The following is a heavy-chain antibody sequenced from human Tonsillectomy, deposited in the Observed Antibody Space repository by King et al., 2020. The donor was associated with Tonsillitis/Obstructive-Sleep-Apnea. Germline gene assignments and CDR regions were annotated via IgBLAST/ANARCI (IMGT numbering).Heavy chain of an antibody. D-gene: IGHD2/OR15-2a*01. J-gene: IGHJ6*03. Sequence: VQLVESGGGVVQPGRSLRLSCAASGFTFSEYGMYWVRQAPGKGLDWVAAISRDGSSKFYSDSVRGRFAISRDNSKSTLYLQLNSVTAGDTALYYCARERRMKYYMDVWGKGTPVTVSS. CDR3: ARERRMKYYMDV. CDR2: ISRDGSSK. V-gene: IGHV3-30*03. CDR1: GFTFSEYG.